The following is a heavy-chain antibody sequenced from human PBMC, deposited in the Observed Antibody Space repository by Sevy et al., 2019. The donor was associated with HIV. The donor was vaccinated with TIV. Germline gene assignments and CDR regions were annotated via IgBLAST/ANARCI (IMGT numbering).Heavy chain of an antibody. D-gene: IGHD2-2*02. CDR2: ISAYNGNT. Sequence: ASVKVSCKASGYTFTSYGISWVRQAPGQGLEWMGWISAYNGNTNYAQKLQGRVTMTTDTSTSTAYMELRSLRSDVTAVYYCARERYCSSTSCYTEYYFDYWGQGTLVTVSS. CDR3: ARERYCSSTSCYTEYYFDY. V-gene: IGHV1-18*01. J-gene: IGHJ4*02. CDR1: GYTFTSYG.